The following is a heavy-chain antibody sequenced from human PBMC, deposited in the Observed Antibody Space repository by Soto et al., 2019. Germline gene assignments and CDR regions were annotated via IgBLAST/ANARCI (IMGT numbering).Heavy chain of an antibody. CDR3: ASQDSSGYAYWYFDL. CDR1: GGSISSGGYY. CDR2: IYYSGST. D-gene: IGHD3-22*01. V-gene: IGHV4-31*03. J-gene: IGHJ2*01. Sequence: PSETLSLTCTVSGGSISSGGYYWSWIRQHPGKGLEWIGYIYYSGSTYYNTSLKSRVTISVDTSKNQFSLKLSSVTAADTAVYYCASQDSSGYAYWYFDLWGRGTLVTVSS.